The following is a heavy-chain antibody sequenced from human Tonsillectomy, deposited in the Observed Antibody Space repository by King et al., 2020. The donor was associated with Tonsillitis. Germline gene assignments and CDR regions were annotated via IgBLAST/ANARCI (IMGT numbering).Heavy chain of an antibody. CDR1: GYRFASYG. J-gene: IGHJ5*02. CDR3: ARDLGSGLEAGWLDR. CDR2: ISAYNGNT. D-gene: IGHD6-19*01. Sequence: QVQLVESGAEVKKPGASVKVSCKATGYRFASYGISWVRQAPGQGLEWMGWISAYNGNTNYAQKLQGRVTMTTDTSTSTANMELRSLRSDDTAVYYCARDLGSGLEAGWLDRWGQGTLVTVSS. V-gene: IGHV1-18*01.